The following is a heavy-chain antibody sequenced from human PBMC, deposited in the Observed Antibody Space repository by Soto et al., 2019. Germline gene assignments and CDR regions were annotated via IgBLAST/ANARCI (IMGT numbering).Heavy chain of an antibody. CDR2: IAFDGINK. CDR3: ARDQQIAYYYGSGPIDHYGMDV. Sequence: LSLTCTVSGGSISSSSYYWGWIRQPPGKGLEWVAVIAFDGINKYYADSVKGRFIISRDNSKNTLYLQMNSLRAEDTAVYYCARDQQIAYYYGSGPIDHYGMDVWGQGTTVTVSS. D-gene: IGHD3-10*01. CDR1: GGSISSSS. V-gene: IGHV3-30*03. J-gene: IGHJ6*02.